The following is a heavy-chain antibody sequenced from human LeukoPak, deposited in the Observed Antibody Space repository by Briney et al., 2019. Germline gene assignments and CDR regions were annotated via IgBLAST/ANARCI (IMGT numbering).Heavy chain of an antibody. Sequence: ASVKVSCTASGYTFTSYAMHWVRQAPGQRLEWMGWINAGNGNTKYSQKFQGRVTITRDTSASTAYMELSSLRSEDTAVYYCARGTVTTFPPDYWGQGTLVTVSS. V-gene: IGHV1-3*01. CDR3: ARGTVTTFPPDY. J-gene: IGHJ4*02. D-gene: IGHD4-11*01. CDR2: INAGNGNT. CDR1: GYTFTSYA.